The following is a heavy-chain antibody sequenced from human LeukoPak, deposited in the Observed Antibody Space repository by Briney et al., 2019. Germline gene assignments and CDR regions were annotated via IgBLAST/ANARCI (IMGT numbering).Heavy chain of an antibody. J-gene: IGHJ4*02. CDR2: ISYDGSNK. V-gene: IGHV3-30-3*01. D-gene: IGHD1-7*01. CDR3: ARDGNWNYDLIDY. Sequence: GGSLRLSCAASGFTFSSYAMHWVRQAPGKGLEWVAVISYDGSNKYYADSVKGRFTISRDNSKNTLYLQMNSLRAEDTAVYYCARDGNWNYDLIDYWGQGTLVTVSS. CDR1: GFTFSSYA.